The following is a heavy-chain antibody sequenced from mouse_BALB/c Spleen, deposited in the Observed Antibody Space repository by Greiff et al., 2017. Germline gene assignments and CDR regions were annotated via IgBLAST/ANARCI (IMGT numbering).Heavy chain of an antibody. Sequence: EVQLVESGGGLVQPGGSRKLSCAASGFTFSSFGMHWVRQAPEKGLEWVAYISSGSSTIYYADTVKGRFTISRDNPKNTLFLQMTSLRSEDTAMYYCARELTYWYFDVWGAGTTVTVSS. V-gene: IGHV5-17*02. CDR2: ISSGSSTI. CDR3: ARELTYWYFDV. J-gene: IGHJ1*01. D-gene: IGHD4-1*01. CDR1: GFTFSSFG.